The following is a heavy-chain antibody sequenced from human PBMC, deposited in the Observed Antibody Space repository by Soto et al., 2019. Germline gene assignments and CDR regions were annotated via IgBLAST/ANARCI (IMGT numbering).Heavy chain of an antibody. CDR2: IYYSGST. Sequence: KPSETLSLTCTVSGGSISSGGYYWSWIRQHPGKGLEWIGYIYYSGSTYYNPSLKSRVTISVDTSKNQFSLKLSSVTAADTAVYYCARDLYRSSSGNYYYYYGMDVWGQGTTVTVSS. CDR1: GGSISSGGYY. V-gene: IGHV4-31*03. J-gene: IGHJ6*02. D-gene: IGHD6-6*01. CDR3: ARDLYRSSSGNYYYYYGMDV.